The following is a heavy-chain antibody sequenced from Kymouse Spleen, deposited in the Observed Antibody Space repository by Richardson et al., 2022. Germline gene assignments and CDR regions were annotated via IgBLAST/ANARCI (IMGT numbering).Heavy chain of an antibody. CDR2: IKSKTDGGTT. Sequence: EVQLVESGGGLVKPGGSLRLSCAASGFTFSNAWMSWVRQAPGKGLEWVGRIKSKTDGGTTDYAAPVKGRFTISRDDSKNTLYLQMNSLKTEDTAVYYCTTDRLVVVTAIPAMGYYYYGMDVWGQGTTVTVSS. D-gene: IGHD2-21*02. V-gene: IGHV3-15*01. J-gene: IGHJ6*02. CDR3: TTDRLVVVTAIPAMGYYYYGMDV. CDR1: GFTFSNAW.